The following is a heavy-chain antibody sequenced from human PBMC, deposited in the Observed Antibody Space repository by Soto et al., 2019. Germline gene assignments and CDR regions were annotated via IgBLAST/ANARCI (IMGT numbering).Heavy chain of an antibody. V-gene: IGHV3-48*01. CDR3: ARMGVGPWFDP. CDR1: GFTFSSYS. CDR2: ISSYSSTI. D-gene: IGHD1-26*01. J-gene: IGHJ5*02. Sequence: EVQLMESGGGLVQPGGSLRLSCEASGFTFSSYSMNWVRQAPGKGLEWVSYISSYSSTIYYADSVKGRFTISRDNAKNSLYLQMNSLRAEDTAVYYCARMGVGPWFDPWGQGILVTVSS.